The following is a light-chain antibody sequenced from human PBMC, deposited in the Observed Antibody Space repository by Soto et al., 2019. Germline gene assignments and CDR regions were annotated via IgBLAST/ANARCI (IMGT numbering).Light chain of an antibody. CDR3: ATWDDSLHGVV. J-gene: IGLJ2*01. CDR2: SDN. Sequence: QSVLTQPPSASGTPGQRVIISCSGSSSNIGSNTVNWYQHLPRTAPKLLIYSDNHRPSGVPDRFSGSKSGTSASLAISGLRSEDEADYYCATWDDSLHGVVFGGGTKLTV. CDR1: SSNIGSNT. V-gene: IGLV1-44*01.